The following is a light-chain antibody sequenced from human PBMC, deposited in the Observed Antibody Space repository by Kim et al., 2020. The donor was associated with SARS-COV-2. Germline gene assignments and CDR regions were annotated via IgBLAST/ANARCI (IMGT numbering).Light chain of an antibody. CDR2: EVS. J-gene: IGLJ2*01. CDR3: SSYAGSNNLV. Sequence: GQSVTISCTATSSDVGGYNYVSWYQQPPGKAPKLMIYEVSKRPSAVPDRFSGSKSGNTASLTVSGLQAEDEADYYCSSYAGSNNLVFGGGTQLTVL. CDR1: SSDVGGYNY. V-gene: IGLV2-8*01.